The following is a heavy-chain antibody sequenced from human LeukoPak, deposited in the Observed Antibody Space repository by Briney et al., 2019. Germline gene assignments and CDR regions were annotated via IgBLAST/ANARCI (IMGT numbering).Heavy chain of an antibody. CDR3: AAPHNSSSFDY. J-gene: IGHJ4*02. V-gene: IGHV1-2*06. Sequence: ASVKVSCKASGGTFSSYAISWVRQAPGQGLEWMGRINPNSGGTNYAQKFQGRVTMTRDTSISTAYMELSRLRSDDTAVYYCAAPHNSSSFDYWGQGTLVTVSS. D-gene: IGHD6-6*01. CDR1: GGTFSSYA. CDR2: INPNSGGT.